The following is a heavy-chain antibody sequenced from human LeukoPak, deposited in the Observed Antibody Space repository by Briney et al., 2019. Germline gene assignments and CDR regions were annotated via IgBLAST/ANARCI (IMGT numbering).Heavy chain of an antibody. D-gene: IGHD2-2*01. J-gene: IGHJ5*02. CDR1: GGSISSHY. V-gene: IGHV4-59*11. CDR2: ICYSGST. CDR3: ARGYCSRTSCVAFNP. Sequence: PSETLSLTCTVSGGSISSHYWSWIRQPPGKGLEWTGYICYSGSTNYNPSLKSRVTISVDTSKNQFSLKLSSVTAADTAVYYCARGYCSRTSCVAFNPWGQGTLVTVSS.